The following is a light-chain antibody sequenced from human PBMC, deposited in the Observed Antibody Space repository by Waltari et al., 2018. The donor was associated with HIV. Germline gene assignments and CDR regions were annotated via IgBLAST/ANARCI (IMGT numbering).Light chain of an antibody. CDR2: SNN. J-gene: IGLJ3*02. Sequence: QSVLTQPPSASGPPGQRVTISRSGRSSNIGSNTVNWYQQLPGTAPKLLIYSNNQRPSGVPDRFSGSKSGTSASLAISGLQSEDEADYYCAAWDDSLAWVFGGGTKLTVL. CDR1: SSNIGSNT. V-gene: IGLV1-44*01. CDR3: AAWDDSLAWV.